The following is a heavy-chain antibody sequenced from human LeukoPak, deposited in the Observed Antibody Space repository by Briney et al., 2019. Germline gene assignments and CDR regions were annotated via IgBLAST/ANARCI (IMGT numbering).Heavy chain of an antibody. CDR2: IYYSGST. CDR3: ARVDPDRSSTLEVFDY. D-gene: IGHD6-6*01. V-gene: IGHV4-59*01. CDR1: GGSISSYY. J-gene: IGHJ4*02. Sequence: KSSETLSLTCTVSGGSISSYYWSWIRQPPGKGLEWIGYIYYSGSTNYNPSLKSRVTISVATSKNQFSLKLSSVTAADTAVYYCARVDPDRSSTLEVFDYWGQGTLVTVSS.